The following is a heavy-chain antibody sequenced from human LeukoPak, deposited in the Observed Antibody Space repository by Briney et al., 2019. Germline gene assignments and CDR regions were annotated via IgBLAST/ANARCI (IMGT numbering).Heavy chain of an antibody. CDR2: ISGRSDTI. Sequence: GGSLRLSCAASGFTFSSFGMNWVRQAPGKGLEWVSYISGRSDTIYYADSVKGRFTISRDNAKKSLYLHMNSLRAEDTSMYYCARAQLNSGPEDYWGQGTLVTVSS. V-gene: IGHV3-48*01. CDR3: ARAQLNSGPEDY. CDR1: GFTFSSFG. J-gene: IGHJ4*02. D-gene: IGHD6-19*01.